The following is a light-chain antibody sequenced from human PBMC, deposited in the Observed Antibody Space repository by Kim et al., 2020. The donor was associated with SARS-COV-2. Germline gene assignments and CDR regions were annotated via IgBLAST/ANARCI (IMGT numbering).Light chain of an antibody. CDR3: QQYNNWPPMYP. CDR2: GAS. J-gene: IGKJ2*01. Sequence: SPGERATPSCRASQSVSSNLAWYQQKPGQAPRLLIYGASTRATGIPARFSCSGSGTEFTLTISSLQSEDFAVYYCQQYNNWPPMYPVGQGTKLEI. V-gene: IGKV3-15*01. CDR1: QSVSSN.